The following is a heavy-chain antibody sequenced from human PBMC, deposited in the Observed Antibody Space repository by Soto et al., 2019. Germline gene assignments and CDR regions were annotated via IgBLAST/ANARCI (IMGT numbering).Heavy chain of an antibody. CDR3: ARDKSPRLRYFDWLPIDY. D-gene: IGHD3-9*01. V-gene: IGHV3-33*01. CDR1: GFTFSNYG. Sequence: ESGGGVVQPGRSLRLSCAASGFTFSNYGMHWVRQAPGKGLEWVAVIWYDDSNKFYGDSVRGRFTISRDNARNTVHLQMNSLRPEDTAVYFCARDKSPRLRYFDWLPIDYWGQGTLVTVSS. J-gene: IGHJ4*02. CDR2: IWYDDSNK.